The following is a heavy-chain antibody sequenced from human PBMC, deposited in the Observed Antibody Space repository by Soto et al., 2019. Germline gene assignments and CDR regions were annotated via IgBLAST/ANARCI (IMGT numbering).Heavy chain of an antibody. V-gene: IGHV4-59*01. CDR1: GGSISSYY. J-gene: IGHJ2*01. D-gene: IGHD3-10*01. Sequence: ASETLSLTCPVSGGSISSYYWSWIRQPPGKGLEWIGYIYYSGSTNYNSSLKSRVTISVDTSKNQFSLKLSSVTAADTAVYYCARDSPLWFGELLSGWYFDLWGRGTLVTVSS. CDR3: ARDSPLWFGELLSGWYFDL. CDR2: IYYSGST.